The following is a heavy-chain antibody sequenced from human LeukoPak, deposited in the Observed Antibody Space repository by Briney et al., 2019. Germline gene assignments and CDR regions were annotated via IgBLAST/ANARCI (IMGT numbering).Heavy chain of an antibody. D-gene: IGHD6-13*01. CDR2: ISSDSRNI. V-gene: IGHV3-43*02. Sequence: GGSLRLSCAASGFTFSSYAMSWVRQAPGKGLEWVSYISSDSRNIYYADSVKGRFTISRDNSKNSLYLQMNSLRTEDTALYYCAKDSQPGIAAATPDYWGQGTLVTVSS. CDR1: GFTFSSYA. J-gene: IGHJ4*02. CDR3: AKDSQPGIAAATPDY.